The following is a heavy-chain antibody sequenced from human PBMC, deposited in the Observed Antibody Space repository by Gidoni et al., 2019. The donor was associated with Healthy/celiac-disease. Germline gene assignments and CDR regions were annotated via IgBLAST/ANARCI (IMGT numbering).Heavy chain of an antibody. J-gene: IGHJ4*02. CDR2: RVYNGSNK. CDR3: ARDGGVYSSIWLFDY. V-gene: IGHV3-33*01. Sequence: QVQMLGSGGGVVQPGRSLRLSCATSGYTFSSYGMHWVRQGPGKGMEGVAVRVYNGSNKDYADSVKGRFTSSRDKSKNTLYLQMNSLRAEDTAVYYCARDGGVYSSIWLFDYWGQGTLVTVSS. D-gene: IGHD6-13*01. CDR1: GYTFSSYG.